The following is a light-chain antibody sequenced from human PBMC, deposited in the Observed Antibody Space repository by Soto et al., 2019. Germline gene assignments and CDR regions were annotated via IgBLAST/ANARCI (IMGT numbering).Light chain of an antibody. V-gene: IGLV4-69*01. Sequence: QLVLTQSPSASASLGASVKLTCTLSSGHSNYAIAWHQQQSEKGPRYLMKLNSDGSHSKGDGIPDRCSGSSSGAERYLTISSLQSEDEADYCCQTWGSGIVVFGGGTKLTVL. J-gene: IGLJ2*01. CDR3: QTWGSGIVV. CDR1: SGHSNYA. CDR2: LNSDGSH.